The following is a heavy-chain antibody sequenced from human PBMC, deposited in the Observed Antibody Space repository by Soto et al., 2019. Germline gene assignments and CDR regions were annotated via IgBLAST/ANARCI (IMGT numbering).Heavy chain of an antibody. D-gene: IGHD3-10*01. CDR1: GGTFSSYA. CDR3: ASRGITMVRGVINPPKGDYYYYAMDV. V-gene: IGHV1-69*13. Sequence: SVKVSCKASGGTFSSYAISWVRQAPGQGLEWMGGIIPIFGTANYAQKFQGRVTITADESTSTAYMELSSLRSEDTAVYYCASRGITMVRGVINPPKGDYYYYAMDVWGQGTTVTVS. CDR2: IIPIFGTA. J-gene: IGHJ6*02.